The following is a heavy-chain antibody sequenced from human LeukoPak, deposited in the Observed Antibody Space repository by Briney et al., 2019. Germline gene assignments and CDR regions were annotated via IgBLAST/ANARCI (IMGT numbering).Heavy chain of an antibody. CDR1: GFTFSSYA. CDR2: ISYDGSNK. V-gene: IGHV3-30*04. D-gene: IGHD6-13*01. CDR3: ARGSQQLVDSADY. Sequence: GRSLSLSCAASGFTFSSYAMHWVRQAPGKGLEWVAVISYDGSNKYYADSVKGRFTISRDNSKNTLYLQMNSLRAEDTAVYYCARGSQQLVDSADYWGQGTLVTVSS. J-gene: IGHJ4*02.